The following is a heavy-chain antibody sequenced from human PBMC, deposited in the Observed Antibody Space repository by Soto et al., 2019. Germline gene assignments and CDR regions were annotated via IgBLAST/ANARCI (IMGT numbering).Heavy chain of an antibody. J-gene: IGHJ4*02. CDR1: GFTFDDYA. CDR2: ISWNSGSI. CDR3: AKDIRRRRDYDYIWGSYRFAEFDY. V-gene: IGHV3-9*01. D-gene: IGHD3-16*02. Sequence: EVQLVESGGGLVQPGRSLRLSCAASGFTFDDYAMHWVRQAPGKGLEWVSGISWNSGSIGYADSVKGRFTISRDNAKNSLYLLMNSLRAEDTALYYCAKDIRRRRDYDYIWGSYRFAEFDYWGQGTLVTVSS.